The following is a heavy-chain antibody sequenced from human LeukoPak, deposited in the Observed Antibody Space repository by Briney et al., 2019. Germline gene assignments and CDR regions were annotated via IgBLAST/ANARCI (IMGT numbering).Heavy chain of an antibody. CDR2: ISGSGGST. J-gene: IGHJ6*04. D-gene: IGHD3-10*01. CDR3: AKGLGRMVRGVIKSYYYGMDV. CDR1: GFTFSSYA. Sequence: GGSLRLSCAASGFTFSSYAMSWVRQAPGKGLEWVSAISGSGGSTCYADSVKGRFTISRDNSKNTLYLQMNSLRAEDTAVYYCAKGLGRMVRGVIKSYYYGMDVWGKGTTVTVSS. V-gene: IGHV3-23*01.